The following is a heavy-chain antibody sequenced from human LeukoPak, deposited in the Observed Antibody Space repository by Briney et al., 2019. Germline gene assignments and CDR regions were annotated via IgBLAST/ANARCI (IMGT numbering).Heavy chain of an antibody. Sequence: GGSLGLSCAASGFTFSSYGMHWVRQAPGKGLEWVAFIRYDGSNKYYADSVEGRFTISRDNSKNTLYLQMNSLRAEDTAVYYCAKDASEYSSSTLDYWGQGTLVTVSS. CDR3: AKDASEYSSSTLDY. CDR2: IRYDGSNK. J-gene: IGHJ4*02. V-gene: IGHV3-30*02. CDR1: GFTFSSYG. D-gene: IGHD6-6*01.